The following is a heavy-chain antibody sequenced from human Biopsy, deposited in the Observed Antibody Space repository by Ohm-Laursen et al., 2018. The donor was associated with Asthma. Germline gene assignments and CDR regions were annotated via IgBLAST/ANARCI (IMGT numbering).Heavy chain of an antibody. J-gene: IGHJ6*02. D-gene: IGHD3-3*02. V-gene: IGHV3-11*01. CDR1: GFSFSDYY. CDR2: ISSSGSTT. CDR3: ARPSPNRDILYYYYHMDV. Sequence: SLRLSCSASGFSFSDYYMTWMRQAPGKGLEWVSSISSSGSTTYPAESVKGRFTISRDNAQKSLFLQMGSLRADDTAIYYCARPSPNRDILYYYYHMDVWGQGTTVIVSS.